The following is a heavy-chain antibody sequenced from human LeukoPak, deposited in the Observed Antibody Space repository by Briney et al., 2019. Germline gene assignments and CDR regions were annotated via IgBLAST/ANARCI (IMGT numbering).Heavy chain of an antibody. CDR2: IYDTGRT. Sequence: PSETLSLTCTVSGGSISSYYWSWIRQPPGKGLEWIGYIYDTGRTNYNPSLKSRVTISVDTSKNQFSLKLSSVTAADTAVYYCARVYYYGSGSYFYYYYMDVWGKGTTVTVSS. J-gene: IGHJ6*03. V-gene: IGHV4-59*12. CDR1: GGSISSYY. CDR3: ARVYYYGSGSYFYYYYMDV. D-gene: IGHD3-10*01.